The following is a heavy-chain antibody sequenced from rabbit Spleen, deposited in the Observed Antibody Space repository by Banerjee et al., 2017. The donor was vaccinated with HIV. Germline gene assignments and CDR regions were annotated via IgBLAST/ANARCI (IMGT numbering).Heavy chain of an antibody. CDR3: ARDNGSGDYIDVYFDL. CDR2: IYTGNAKT. J-gene: IGHJ4*01. D-gene: IGHD1-1*01. V-gene: IGHV1S40*01. Sequence: QSLEESGGDLVKPGASLTLTCTASGFTMSSSDWIYWVRQAPGKGLEWIGCIYTGNAKTYYASWAKGRFTISKSSSTTVTLQMTSLTAADTATYFCARDNGSGDYIDVYFDLWGQGTLVTVS. CDR1: GFTMSSSDW.